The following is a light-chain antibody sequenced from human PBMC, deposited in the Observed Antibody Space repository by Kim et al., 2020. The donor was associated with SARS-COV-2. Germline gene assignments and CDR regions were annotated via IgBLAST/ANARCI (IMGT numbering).Light chain of an antibody. Sequence: DIQMTQSPSSLSASVGDRVTITCRTSQNVRRNLNWYQQKPGKAPKVLIYAASSLKSGVPSRISGSGSGTGFTLTISSLQLEDIATYYCQQSYGAPYSFGQGTKVEIK. J-gene: IGKJ2*01. CDR2: AAS. CDR1: QNVRRN. CDR3: QQSYGAPYS. V-gene: IGKV1-39*01.